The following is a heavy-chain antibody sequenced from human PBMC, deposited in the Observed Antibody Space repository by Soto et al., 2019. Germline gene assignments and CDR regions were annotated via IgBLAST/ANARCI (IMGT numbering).Heavy chain of an antibody. CDR3: ATRMTTAPY. D-gene: IGHD4-17*01. CDR1: LFIVSDDY. J-gene: IGHJ4*02. Sequence: GGSLRLSCAASLFIVSDDYMSWVRQAPGKGLEWVSLIYSGGGTDYAESVKGRFTISRDNSKNTLYLQMNSLKAEDTGIYYCATRMTTAPYWGQGTVVTVSS. V-gene: IGHV3-53*01. CDR2: IYSGGGT.